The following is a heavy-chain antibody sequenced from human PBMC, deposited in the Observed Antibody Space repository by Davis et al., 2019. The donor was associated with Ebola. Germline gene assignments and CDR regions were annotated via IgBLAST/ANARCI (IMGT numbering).Heavy chain of an antibody. CDR2: ISYDGSNK. CDR1: GFTVSSNY. Sequence: GSLRLSCAASGFTVSSNYMSWVRQAPGKGLEWVAVISYDGSNKYYADSVKGRFTISRDNSKNTLYLQMNSLRAEDTAVYYCARAHKALRYFDWLFAGMDVWGQGTTVTVSS. D-gene: IGHD3-9*01. V-gene: IGHV3-30-3*01. J-gene: IGHJ6*02. CDR3: ARAHKALRYFDWLFAGMDV.